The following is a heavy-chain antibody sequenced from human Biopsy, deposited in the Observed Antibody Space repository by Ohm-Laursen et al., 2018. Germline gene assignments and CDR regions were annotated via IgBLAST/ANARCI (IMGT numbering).Heavy chain of an antibody. CDR1: GFTFSDHS. Sequence: SLRLSCTAPGFTFSDHSLSWIRQAPGKGLEWIADISSTSKTISYADSVKGRFTISRGNARESIYLQMSTLRAEDTAVYYCARVKLWYPYCYFDHWGRGTLVTVSS. CDR2: ISSTSKTI. J-gene: IGHJ2*01. CDR3: ARVKLWYPYCYFDH. D-gene: IGHD3-16*01. V-gene: IGHV3-11*01.